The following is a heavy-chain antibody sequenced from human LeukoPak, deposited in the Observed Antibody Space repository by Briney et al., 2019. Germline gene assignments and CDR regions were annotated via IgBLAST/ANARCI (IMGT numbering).Heavy chain of an antibody. V-gene: IGHV4-4*07. D-gene: IGHD3-10*01. CDR2: VHTSRGT. CDR3: AKGGESSLPFDY. J-gene: IGHJ4*02. CDR1: GASISGHY. Sequence: PSETLSLTCFVSGASISGHYWSWIRQPAGKEPEWIGRVHTSRGTNYNSSLKSRLTMSVDTSKNQFSLHLASVTAADTAVYYCAKGGESSLPFDYWGQGTLVTVSS.